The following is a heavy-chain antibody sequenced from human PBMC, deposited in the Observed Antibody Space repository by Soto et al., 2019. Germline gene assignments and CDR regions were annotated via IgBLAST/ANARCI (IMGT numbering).Heavy chain of an antibody. CDR3: ARVSDYDILTGLHYYYYMDV. V-gene: IGHV1-18*01. CDR1: GYTFTSYG. CDR2: ISAYNGNT. Sequence: EASVKVSCKASGYTFTSYGISWVRQAPGQGLEWMGWISAYNGNTNYAQKLQGRVTMTTDTSTSTAYMELRSLRSDDTAVYYCARVSDYDILTGLHYYYYMDVWGKGNTVPVSS. D-gene: IGHD3-9*01. J-gene: IGHJ6*03.